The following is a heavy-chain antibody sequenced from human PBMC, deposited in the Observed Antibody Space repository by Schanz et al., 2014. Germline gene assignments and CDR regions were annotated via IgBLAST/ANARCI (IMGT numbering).Heavy chain of an antibody. V-gene: IGHV3-21*02. CDR3: ARGGPAYYFDD. CDR1: GFTASSHS. Sequence: EVQLVESGGGLVKPGGSLRLSCGVSGFTASSHSMNWVRQAPGKGLEWVSAMNESHSTIYYADSVRGRFTISRDNAENTVYIQMNSLRAEDTAVYYCARGGPAYYFDDWGQGTLVTVSS. J-gene: IGHJ4*02. CDR2: MNESHSTI.